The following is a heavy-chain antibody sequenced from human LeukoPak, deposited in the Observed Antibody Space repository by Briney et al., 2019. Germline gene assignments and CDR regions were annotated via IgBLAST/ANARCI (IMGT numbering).Heavy chain of an antibody. V-gene: IGHV1-8*01. CDR3: ARGPPESSNSDY. CDR1: GYTFTSYD. Sequence: ASVKVSCKASGYTFTSYDINWVRQATGQGLEWTGWMNPNSANTGYAQKFQGRVTTTRNTSISTAYMELSSLRSESTSVYYCARGPPESSNSDYWGQGTLVTVSS. J-gene: IGHJ4*02. CDR2: MNPNSANT. D-gene: IGHD6-13*01.